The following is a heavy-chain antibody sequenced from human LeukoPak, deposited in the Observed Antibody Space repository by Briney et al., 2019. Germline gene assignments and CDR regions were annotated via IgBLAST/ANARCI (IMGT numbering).Heavy chain of an antibody. CDR1: GASIRSYY. J-gene: IGHJ4*02. V-gene: IGHV4-4*07. D-gene: IGHD6-13*01. CDR2: IVPSGST. CDR3: AKEGAAPGPDFDY. Sequence: SETLSLTCTVSGASIRSYYWSWIRQPAGKGLEWIGRIVPSGSTNYNPSLKSRVTMSVDTSKNQFSLKLSSVTAADAAVYHCAKEGAAPGPDFDYWGQGTLVIVSS.